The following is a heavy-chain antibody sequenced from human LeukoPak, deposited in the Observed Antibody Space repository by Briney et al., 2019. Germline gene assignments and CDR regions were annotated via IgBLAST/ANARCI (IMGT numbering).Heavy chain of an antibody. V-gene: IGHV3-23*01. D-gene: IGHD3-9*01. CDR1: GFTFSSYA. Sequence: GGSLRLSCAASGFTFSSYAMSWVRQAPGEGLEWASAISGSGGSTYYADSVKGRFTISRDNSKNTLYLQMNSLRAEDTAVYYCAKVYFDWLTYYFDYWGQGTLVTVSS. J-gene: IGHJ4*02. CDR3: AKVYFDWLTYYFDY. CDR2: ISGSGGST.